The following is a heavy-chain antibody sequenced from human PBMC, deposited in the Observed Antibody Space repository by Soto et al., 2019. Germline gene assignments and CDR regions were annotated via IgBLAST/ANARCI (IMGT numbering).Heavy chain of an antibody. D-gene: IGHD3-10*01. CDR3: SRAPYGSGSYYFFFSAFDY. J-gene: IGHJ4*02. Sequence: TLSLTCTVSGGSISSGGYYWSWIRQHPGKGLEWIGYIYYSGSTYYNPSLKSRVTISVDTSKNQFSLKLSSVTAADTAVYYCSRAPYGSGSYYFFFSAFDYWGQGTLVTVSS. CDR1: GGSISSGGYY. CDR2: IYYSGST. V-gene: IGHV4-31*03.